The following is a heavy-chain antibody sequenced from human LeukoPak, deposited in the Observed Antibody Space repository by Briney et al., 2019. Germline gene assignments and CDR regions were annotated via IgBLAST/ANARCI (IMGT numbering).Heavy chain of an antibody. Sequence: GASVKVSCKASGYTFTDYYLHWVRQAPGQGLEWMGWIKPHTGDTRYAQSFQGRVTMTRDTSISTAYMDLVMLRSDDTDVYYCARGSALSQTTGTTFDYWGQGTLVTVSS. CDR1: GYTFTDYY. CDR3: ARGSALSQTTGTTFDY. D-gene: IGHD4-17*01. J-gene: IGHJ4*02. CDR2: IKPHTGDT. V-gene: IGHV1-2*02.